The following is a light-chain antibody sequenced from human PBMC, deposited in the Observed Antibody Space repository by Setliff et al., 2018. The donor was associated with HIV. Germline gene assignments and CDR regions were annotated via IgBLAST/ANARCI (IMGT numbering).Light chain of an antibody. CDR3: CSYRTNITGV. J-gene: IGLJ3*02. Sequence: QSVLTQPASVSGSPGQSITISCSGTSSDVGGYNYVSWYQQHPGKAPKLIIYDVTYRPSGVSNRFSGSKSGNTASLTISGLQAEDEADYYCCSYRTNITGVVGGGTKVTVL. V-gene: IGLV2-14*03. CDR2: DVT. CDR1: SSDVGGYNY.